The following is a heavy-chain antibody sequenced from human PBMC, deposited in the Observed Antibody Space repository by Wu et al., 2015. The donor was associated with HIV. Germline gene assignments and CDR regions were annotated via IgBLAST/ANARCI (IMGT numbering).Heavy chain of an antibody. J-gene: IGHJ6*03. Sequence: QVQLLQSGAEVKNPGSSVRVSCKASGATFTSYALSWVRQAPGQGLEWMGRLIPMYGTADYAQKFQGRVTITADDSTSTAYMELRRLRFDDTAVYYCAFGQAATISDYYYMDVWGKGTTVTVSS. CDR1: GATFTSYA. CDR3: AFGQAATISDYYYMDV. CDR2: LIPMYGTA. V-gene: IGHV1-69*13. D-gene: IGHD5-12*01.